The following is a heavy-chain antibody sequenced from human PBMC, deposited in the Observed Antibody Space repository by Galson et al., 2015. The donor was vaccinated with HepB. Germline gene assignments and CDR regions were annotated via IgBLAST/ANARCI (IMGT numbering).Heavy chain of an antibody. J-gene: IGHJ4*02. Sequence: SLRLSCAASGFRFRSDGMHWVRQAPGKGLEWVAGISYDGGKEHYADSVKGRFTISRDNSKDTLYLLMNSLRAEDTAVYFCAKGGRSYLSDGVFYPGFDDWGQGTLGTVSS. CDR2: ISYDGGKE. D-gene: IGHD2-21*02. V-gene: IGHV3-30*18. CDR3: AKGGRSYLSDGVFYPGFDD. CDR1: GFRFRSDG.